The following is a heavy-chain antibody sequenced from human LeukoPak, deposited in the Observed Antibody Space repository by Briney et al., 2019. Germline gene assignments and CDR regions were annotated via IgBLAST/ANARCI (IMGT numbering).Heavy chain of an antibody. D-gene: IGHD6-13*01. CDR3: ARGSTPYYYYYMDV. Sequence: PSETPSLTCTVSGGSISSHYWSWIRQPPGKGLEWIGYIYYSGSTNYNPSLKSRVTISVDTSENQFSLKLSSVTAADTAVYYCARGSTPYYYYYMDVWGKGTTVTVSS. CDR1: GGSISSHY. V-gene: IGHV4-59*11. J-gene: IGHJ6*03. CDR2: IYYSGST.